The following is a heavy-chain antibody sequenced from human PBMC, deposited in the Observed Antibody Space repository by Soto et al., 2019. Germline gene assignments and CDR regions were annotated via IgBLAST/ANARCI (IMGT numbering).Heavy chain of an antibody. Sequence: SETLSLTCTVSGGSISSSGYYWGWIRQPPGKGLECIGSIYYSGSTYYNPTLKSRVTISVDTSKNQFSLKLRSVTAADTAVYYCARREQLAGGYVDHWGQRTLVTVSS. CDR3: ARREQLAGGYVDH. CDR2: IYYSGST. J-gene: IGHJ4*02. V-gene: IGHV4-39*01. CDR1: GGSISSSGYY. D-gene: IGHD6-6*01.